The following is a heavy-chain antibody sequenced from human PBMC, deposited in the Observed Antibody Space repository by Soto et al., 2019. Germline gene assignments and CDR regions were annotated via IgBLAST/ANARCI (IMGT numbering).Heavy chain of an antibody. J-gene: IGHJ4*02. CDR3: ARSNWSSESTFFDY. CDR2: VSGSGETT. CDR1: GFTFSSFA. V-gene: IGHV3-23*01. Sequence: GGSLRLSCAASGFTFSSFAISWVRQAPGKGLEWVSTVSGSGETTFYADSVKGRLSISRDTSMNTLDLQMNSLRADDTALYFCARSNWSSESTFFDYWGQGTMVTVSS. D-gene: IGHD6-13*01.